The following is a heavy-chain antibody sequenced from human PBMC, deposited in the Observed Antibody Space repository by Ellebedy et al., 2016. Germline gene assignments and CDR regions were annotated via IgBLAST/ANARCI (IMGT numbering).Heavy chain of an antibody. Sequence: SETLSLXXTVSGGSISSSSYYWGWIRQPPGKGLEWIGSIYYSGSTYYNPSLKSRVTISVDTSKNQFSLKLSSVTAADTAVYYCAREMRNYYGMDVWGQGTTVTVSS. CDR3: AREMRNYYGMDV. V-gene: IGHV4-39*07. CDR1: GGSISSSSYY. J-gene: IGHJ6*02. CDR2: IYYSGST.